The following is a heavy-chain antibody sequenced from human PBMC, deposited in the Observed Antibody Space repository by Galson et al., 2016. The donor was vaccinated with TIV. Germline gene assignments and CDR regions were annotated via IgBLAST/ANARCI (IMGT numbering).Heavy chain of an antibody. CDR2: IYYSGTT. CDR1: GDSIDNNGYY. V-gene: IGHV4-39*07. Sequence: ETLSLTCTASGDSIDNNGYYWGWIRQPPGKGLEWIASIYYSGTTYYNPSLESRLTISVDKSNNHFSLKLTSVTAADTAVYYCARAPTPRGYYYSLTVWGRGTTVTVSS. J-gene: IGHJ6*02. CDR3: ARAPTPRGYYYSLTV. D-gene: IGHD3-10*01.